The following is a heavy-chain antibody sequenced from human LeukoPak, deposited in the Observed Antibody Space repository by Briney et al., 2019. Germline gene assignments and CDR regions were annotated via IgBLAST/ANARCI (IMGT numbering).Heavy chain of an antibody. CDR2: IYYSGST. Sequence: PSETLSLTCTVSGGSISSSSYYWGWIRQPPGKGLEWIGSIYYSGSTYYNPSLKSRVTISVDTSKNQFSLKLSSVTAADTAVYYCARACIVVVVAATPTRASFWFDPWGQGTLVTVSS. CDR1: GGSISSSSYY. J-gene: IGHJ5*02. CDR3: ARACIVVVVAATPTRASFWFDP. V-gene: IGHV4-39*07. D-gene: IGHD2-15*01.